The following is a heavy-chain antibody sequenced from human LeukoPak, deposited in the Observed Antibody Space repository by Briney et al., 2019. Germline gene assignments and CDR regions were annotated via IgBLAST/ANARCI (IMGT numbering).Heavy chain of an antibody. CDR2: INPNSGGT. D-gene: IGHD2-2*01. CDR3: ARAHRYCSSTSCFFDY. CDR1: GYTFTGYY. V-gene: IGHV1-2*02. Sequence: ASVKVSCKASGYTFTGYYMHWVRQAPGQGLEWMGWINPNSGGTNSAQKFQGRVTMTRDTPISTAYMELSSLRSEDTAVYYCARAHRYCSSTSCFFDYWGQGTLVTVSS. J-gene: IGHJ4*02.